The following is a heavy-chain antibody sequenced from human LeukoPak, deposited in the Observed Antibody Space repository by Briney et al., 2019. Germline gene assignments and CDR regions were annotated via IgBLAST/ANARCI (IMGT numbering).Heavy chain of an antibody. CDR2: IWYDGNNK. Sequence: GRSLRLSCAASGFIFSLYGMHWVRQAPGKGLEWVAVIWYDGNNKHYADSVKGRFTISRDNSKNTAYLQMNTLRAEDTAVYYCVKDRMGDYHYYMDVWGKGTTVTVSS. CDR1: GFIFSLYG. J-gene: IGHJ6*03. CDR3: VKDRMGDYHYYMDV. D-gene: IGHD3-16*01. V-gene: IGHV3-33*06.